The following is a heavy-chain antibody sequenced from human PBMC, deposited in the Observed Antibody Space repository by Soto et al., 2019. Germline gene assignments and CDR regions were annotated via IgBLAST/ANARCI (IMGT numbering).Heavy chain of an antibody. J-gene: IGHJ4*02. D-gene: IGHD3-10*01. V-gene: IGHV3-23*01. CDR1: GFTFSIYA. CDR3: AKEVARGVSGAIDY. CDR2: ISASGGYT. Sequence: EVQLLESGGGLVQPGGSLRLSCAASGFTFSIYAINWVRHIPGKGLEWVSAISASGGYTYYADSVKGRFTISRNNPKDTLHLDMTALRAEHTAGYYCAKEVARGVSGAIDYWGQGTLVTVSS.